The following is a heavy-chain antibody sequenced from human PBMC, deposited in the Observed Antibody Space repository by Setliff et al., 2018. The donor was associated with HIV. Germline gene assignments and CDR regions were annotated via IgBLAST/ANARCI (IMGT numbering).Heavy chain of an antibody. D-gene: IGHD3-10*01. CDR3: AARNSGNPTRHFDY. J-gene: IGHJ4*02. V-gene: IGHV4-61*09. CDR2: IHITGNT. CDR1: GGSINRGNYY. Sequence: SETLSLTCSVSGGSINRGNYYWTWIRQSAGKGLEWIGHIHITGNTDYNPSLKSRVTISLDTARNQFSLELTSVTATDTAVYYCAARNSGNPTRHFDYWGQGTLVTVSS.